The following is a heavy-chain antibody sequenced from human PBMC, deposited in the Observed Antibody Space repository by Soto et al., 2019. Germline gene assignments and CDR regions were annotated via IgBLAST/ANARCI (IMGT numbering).Heavy chain of an antibody. CDR3: ARTGGMDL. CDR2: INHSGST. Sequence: QVQLQQWGAGLLKPSETLSLTCAVYGGSFTGYYWSWLRQPPGKGPEWIGEINHSGSTKYNPSLENRVTISVDTSKNQFSLKLNSVSAAATALYYCARTGGMDLWSQGATVTVSS. J-gene: IGHJ6*02. CDR1: GGSFTGYY. V-gene: IGHV4-34*01.